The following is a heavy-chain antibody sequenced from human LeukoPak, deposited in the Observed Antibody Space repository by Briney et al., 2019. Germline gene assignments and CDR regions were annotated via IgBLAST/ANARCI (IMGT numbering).Heavy chain of an antibody. CDR1: GFTFSSYS. CDR3: ARDPYGSGSPYFDY. D-gene: IGHD3-10*01. J-gene: IGHJ4*02. Sequence: GGSLRLSCAASGFTFSSYSMNWVRQAPGKGLEWVSSISSSSSYIYYADSVEGRFTISRDNAKNSLYLQMNSLRAEDTAVYYCARDPYGSGSPYFDYWGQGTLVTVSS. CDR2: ISSSSSYI. V-gene: IGHV3-21*01.